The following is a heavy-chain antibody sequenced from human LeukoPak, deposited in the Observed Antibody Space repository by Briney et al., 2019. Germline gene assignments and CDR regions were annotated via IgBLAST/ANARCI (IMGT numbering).Heavy chain of an antibody. CDR2: ISATGGST. Sequence: GGSLRLSCAASGFTFSSYAMSWVRQAPGKGLEWVSSISATGGSTYYANSLKGRFTISRDNSKSTLFLQMNSLRVEDTAVYYCAKDPRSYSTGLDYWGQGTLVTVSS. V-gene: IGHV3-23*01. J-gene: IGHJ4*02. CDR1: GFTFSSYA. CDR3: AKDPRSYSTGLDY. D-gene: IGHD1-26*01.